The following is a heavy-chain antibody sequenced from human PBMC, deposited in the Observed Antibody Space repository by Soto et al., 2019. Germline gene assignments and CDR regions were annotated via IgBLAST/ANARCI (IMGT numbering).Heavy chain of an antibody. V-gene: IGHV3-15*01. CDR2: IKSKTDGGTT. Sequence: GGSLRLSCAASGFTFSNAWMSWVRQAPGKGLEWVGRIKSKTDGGTTDYAAPVKGRFTISRDDSKNTLYLQMNSLKTEDTAVYYCTTDPGYIAARSYWGQGTLVTVSS. CDR3: TTDPGYIAARSY. J-gene: IGHJ4*02. CDR1: GFTFSNAW. D-gene: IGHD6-6*01.